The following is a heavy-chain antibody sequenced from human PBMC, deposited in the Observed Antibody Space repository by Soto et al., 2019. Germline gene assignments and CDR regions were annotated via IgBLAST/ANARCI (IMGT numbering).Heavy chain of an antibody. V-gene: IGHV4-61*01. Sequence: SETLSRTRIVAGGSGSSGRNDWSWIRQPPGKGREGIGYIYDRGSTNYNPSLKSRVTRSVDRAKNKCCRKLSAVTAADTAGDDCARDFHCRLWFGELLPSCYSYYGMDVWGQGTTVTVSS. D-gene: IGHD3-10*01. J-gene: IGHJ6*02. CDR3: ARDFHCRLWFGELLPSCYSYYGMDV. CDR1: GGSGSSGRND. CDR2: IYDRGST.